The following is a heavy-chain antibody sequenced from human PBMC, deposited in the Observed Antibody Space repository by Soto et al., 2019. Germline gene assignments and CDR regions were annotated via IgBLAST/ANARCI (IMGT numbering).Heavy chain of an antibody. CDR2: ISYDGNDK. CDR3: ARDAEYSSVFDY. D-gene: IGHD6-6*01. Sequence: QVHLVESGGGVVLPARSLRISCVASGFIFNSYGFHWVRQAPGRGLEWVAAISYDGNDKNYADSVKGRFTISRDNSNNTLFLQMDSLKPEDTALYYCARDAEYSSVFDYWGQGSLVTVSS. CDR1: GFIFNSYG. J-gene: IGHJ4*02. V-gene: IGHV3-30-3*01.